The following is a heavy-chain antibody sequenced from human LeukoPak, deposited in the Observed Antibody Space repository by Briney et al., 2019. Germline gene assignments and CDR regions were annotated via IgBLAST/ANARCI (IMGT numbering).Heavy chain of an antibody. J-gene: IGHJ6*03. V-gene: IGHV4-31*03. CDR1: SGSISSGGYY. CDR3: ARDLRSSSWYPGYYYYMDV. Sequence: SETLSLTCTVSSGSISSGGYYWSWVRQHPGKGLEWIGYIYYSGSTYYNPSLKSRVTISVDTSKNQFSLKLSSVTAADTAVYYCARDLRSSSWYPGYYYYMDVWGKGTTVTVSS. D-gene: IGHD6-13*01. CDR2: IYYSGST.